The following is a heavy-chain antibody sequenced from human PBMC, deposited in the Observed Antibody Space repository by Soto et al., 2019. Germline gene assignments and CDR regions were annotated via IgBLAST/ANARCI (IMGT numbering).Heavy chain of an antibody. D-gene: IGHD6-19*01. Sequence: GGSLRLSCSASGFTFSIYAMHWVRQAPGKGLEYVSSISTNGGSTHYADSVKGRFTISRDNSKNTLYLQMNSLRAEGTAVFYCAKERSSGWSLDYWGQGTLVTVSS. CDR1: GFTFSIYA. CDR2: ISTNGGST. J-gene: IGHJ4*02. CDR3: AKERSSGWSLDY. V-gene: IGHV3-64*04.